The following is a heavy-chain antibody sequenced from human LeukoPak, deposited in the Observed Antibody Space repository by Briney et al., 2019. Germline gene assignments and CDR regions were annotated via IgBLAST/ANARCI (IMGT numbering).Heavy chain of an antibody. CDR2: IYYSGST. D-gene: IGHD6-19*01. Sequence: PSETLSLTCTVSGGSISSYYWSWIRQPPGKGLEWIGYIYYSGSTNYSPSLKSRVTISVDTSKNQFSLKLSSVTAADTAVYYCARDSGYDYYYGMDVWGQGTTVTVSS. CDR3: ARDSGYDYYYGMDV. CDR1: GGSISSYY. J-gene: IGHJ6*02. V-gene: IGHV4-59*01.